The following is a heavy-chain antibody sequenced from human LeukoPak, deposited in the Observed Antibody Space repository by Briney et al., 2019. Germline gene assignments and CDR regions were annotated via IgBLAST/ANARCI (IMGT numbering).Heavy chain of an antibody. V-gene: IGHV3-11*01. CDR1: GFTFSDYY. D-gene: IGHD2-2*01. CDR3: ARGSVSAPYYFDY. CDR2: ISSSGSTI. J-gene: IGHJ4*02. Sequence: PGGSLRLSCAASGFTFSDYYMSWIRQAPGKGLEWVSYISSSGSTIYYADSVKGRFTFSRDNAKSSLYLQMNSLRAEDTAVYYCARGSVSAPYYFDYWGQGTLVTVSS.